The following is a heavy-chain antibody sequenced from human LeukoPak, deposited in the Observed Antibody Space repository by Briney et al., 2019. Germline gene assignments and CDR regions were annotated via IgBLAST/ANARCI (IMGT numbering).Heavy chain of an antibody. CDR2: IIPIFGTA. Sequence: GASVKVSCKASGGTFSSYAISWVRQAPGQGLEWMGGIIPIFGTANYAQKFQGRVTITADESTSTAYMELSSLRSEDTAVYYCAEGTFYGSDYYYMDVWGKGTTVTISS. V-gene: IGHV1-69*13. CDR3: AEGTFYGSDYYYMDV. CDR1: GGTFSSYA. J-gene: IGHJ6*03. D-gene: IGHD3-10*01.